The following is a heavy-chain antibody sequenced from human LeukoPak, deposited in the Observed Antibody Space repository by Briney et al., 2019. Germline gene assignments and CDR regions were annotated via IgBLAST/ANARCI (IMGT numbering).Heavy chain of an antibody. CDR3: AKDYAVGSIDY. Sequence: GGSLRLSCAASGFAFSGFAMSWIRQAPGKGLEWVSSISRSGESTFYADSVRGRFTISRDNSKNTVSLQMESLRAEDTALYYCAKDYAVGSIDYWGQGTLVTVSS. D-gene: IGHD3-16*01. CDR2: ISRSGEST. V-gene: IGHV3-23*01. J-gene: IGHJ4*02. CDR1: GFAFSGFA.